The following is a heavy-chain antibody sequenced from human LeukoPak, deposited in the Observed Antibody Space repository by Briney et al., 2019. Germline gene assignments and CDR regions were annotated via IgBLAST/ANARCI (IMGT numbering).Heavy chain of an antibody. CDR3: ARREGSGIYRVDY. Sequence: GESLQISCKGSGYRFTTYWIGWVRQMPGKGLEWMGIINPADSDTKYGPSFQGQVITSADKSISTAYLQWNSLKASDTAMYFCARREGSGIYRVDYWGQGTLVTVSS. CDR2: INPADSDT. V-gene: IGHV5-51*01. J-gene: IGHJ4*02. CDR1: GYRFTTYW. D-gene: IGHD1-26*01.